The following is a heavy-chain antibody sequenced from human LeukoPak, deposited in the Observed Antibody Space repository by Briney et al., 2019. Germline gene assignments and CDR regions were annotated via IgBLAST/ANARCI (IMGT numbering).Heavy chain of an antibody. V-gene: IGHV4-39*07. J-gene: IGHJ3*02. CDR2: IYYSGST. D-gene: IGHD3-22*01. CDR1: GGSISSSSYY. CDR3: ARRGSGYYGAFDI. Sequence: SETLSLTCTVSGGSISSSSYYWGWIGQPPGKGLEWIGRIYYSGSTYYYPSLKSRVTMSVDTAKNQFSLKLSSVTAADTAVYYCARRGSGYYGAFDIWGQGTVVTVSS.